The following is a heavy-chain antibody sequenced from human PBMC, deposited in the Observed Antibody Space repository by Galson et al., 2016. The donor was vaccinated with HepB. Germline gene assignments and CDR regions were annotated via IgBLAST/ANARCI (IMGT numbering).Heavy chain of an antibody. Sequence: LRLSCAASGLPFSPYAMSWVRQPPGKGLEWVSSLSGSGDVTHHADSVKGRFTISRDNSKNTLYLQMNSLRAEDTALYYCAKSGVWGTHRSPDYWGQGTLVTVSS. V-gene: IGHV3-23*01. CDR3: AKSGVWGTHRSPDY. D-gene: IGHD3-16*02. CDR2: LSGSGDVT. J-gene: IGHJ4*02. CDR1: GLPFSPYA.